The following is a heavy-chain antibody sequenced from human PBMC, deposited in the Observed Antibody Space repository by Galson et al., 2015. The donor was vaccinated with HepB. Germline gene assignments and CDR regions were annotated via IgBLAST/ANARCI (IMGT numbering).Heavy chain of an antibody. CDR2: IIPIFGTA. V-gene: IGHV1-69*13. Sequence: SVKVSCKASGGTFSSYAISWVRQAPGQGLEWMGGIIPIFGTANYAQKFQGRVTITADESTSTAYMELSSLRSEDTAVYYCARSQTRQLWIPAHTVENSHGAFDIWGQGTMVTVSS. J-gene: IGHJ3*02. CDR3: ARSQTRQLWIPAHTVENSHGAFDI. CDR1: GGTFSSYA. D-gene: IGHD5-18*01.